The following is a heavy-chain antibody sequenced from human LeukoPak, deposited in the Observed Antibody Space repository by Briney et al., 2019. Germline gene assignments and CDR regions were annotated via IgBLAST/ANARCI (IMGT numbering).Heavy chain of an antibody. CDR3: ARGRYSSGWYDYYYYYGMDV. D-gene: IGHD6-19*01. J-gene: IGHJ6*02. CDR2: IYYSGST. Sequence: SETLSLTCTVSGGSISSYYWSWIRQPPGKGLEWIGYIYYSGSTNYNPSLKSRVTISVDTSKNQFSLKLSSVTAADTAVYYCARGRYSSGWYDYYYYYGMDVWGQGTTVTVSS. V-gene: IGHV4-59*01. CDR1: GGSISSYY.